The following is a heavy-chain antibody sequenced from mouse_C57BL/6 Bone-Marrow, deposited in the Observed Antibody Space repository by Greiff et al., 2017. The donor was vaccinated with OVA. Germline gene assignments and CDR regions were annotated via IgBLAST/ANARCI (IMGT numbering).Heavy chain of an antibody. CDR2: IDPTNDYT. V-gene: IGHV1-4*01. Sequence: VQLQQSGAELARPGASVKMSCKASGYTFISYTIHWVKQRPVQGLEWIGYIDPTNDYTNYNQKFKGKATLTADKSSSTAYMQLSSLTSEDSAVYYCTRGYYFDYWGQGTTLTVSS. CDR3: TRGYYFDY. CDR1: GYTFISYT. J-gene: IGHJ2*01.